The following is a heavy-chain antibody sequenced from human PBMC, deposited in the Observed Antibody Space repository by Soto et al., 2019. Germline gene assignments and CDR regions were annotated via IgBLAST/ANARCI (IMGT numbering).Heavy chain of an antibody. D-gene: IGHD1-26*01. Sequence: SETLSLTCTVSGNSISVNSYYWTWIRQPPGKELQWIGRSYCSGTTYFNPSLKSRASMSVDTSKNQFSLRLSSVTAADRAVYYGTSRYNWHDNYYVSWGTGGLGTVST. CDR3: TSRYNWHDNYYVS. CDR1: GNSISVNSYY. CDR2: SYCSGTT. V-gene: IGHV4-39*01. J-gene: IGHJ1*01.